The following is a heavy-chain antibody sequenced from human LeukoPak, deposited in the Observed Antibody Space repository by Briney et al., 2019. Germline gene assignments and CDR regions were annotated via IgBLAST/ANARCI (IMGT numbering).Heavy chain of an antibody. CDR1: GFTFSSYG. CDR3: ASDYGDFFDFDY. CDR2: THDNEGKK. J-gene: IGHJ4*02. V-gene: IGHV3-30*02. D-gene: IGHD4-17*01. Sequence: PGGSLRLSCAAAGFTFSSYGMHWVRQTPGRGLEWVSFTHDNEGKKYYAKFVKGRFTISRDNSKNTLYLQMNSLRAEDTAVYYCASDYGDFFDFDYWGQGTLVTVSS.